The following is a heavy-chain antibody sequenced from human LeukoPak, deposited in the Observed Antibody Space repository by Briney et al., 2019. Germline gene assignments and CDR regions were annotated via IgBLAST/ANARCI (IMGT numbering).Heavy chain of an antibody. CDR3: ARGRFLESFDY. D-gene: IGHD3-3*01. CDR1: GFTFSRYW. Sequence: GGSLRLSCAASGFTFSRYWMSWVRQAPGKGLEWVANIKQDGSEKYYVDFVKGRFTISRDNAKNSLYLQMNSLRAEDTAVYYCARGRFLESFDYWGQGTLVTVSS. CDR2: IKQDGSEK. V-gene: IGHV3-7*04. J-gene: IGHJ4*02.